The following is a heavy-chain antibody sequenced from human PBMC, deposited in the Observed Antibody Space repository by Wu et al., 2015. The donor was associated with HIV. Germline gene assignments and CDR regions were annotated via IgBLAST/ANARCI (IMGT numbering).Heavy chain of an antibody. V-gene: IGHV1-2*02. J-gene: IGHJ3*02. Sequence: QVQLVQSGAEVKKPGASVKVSCKASGYTFTGYYMHWVRQAPGQGLEWMGWINPNSGGTNYAQKFQGRVTMTRDTSISTAYMELSRLRSDDTAVYYCARSKXSYYDSITAFDIWGQGTMVTVSS. CDR2: INPNSGGT. CDR1: GYTFTGYY. CDR3: ARSKXSYYDSITAFDI. D-gene: IGHD3-22*01.